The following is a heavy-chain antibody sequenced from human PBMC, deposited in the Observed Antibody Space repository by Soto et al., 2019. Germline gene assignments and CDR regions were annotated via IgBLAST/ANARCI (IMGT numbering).Heavy chain of an antibody. D-gene: IGHD3-22*01. CDR2: ISWNSANI. CDR1: GFNFDEYA. V-gene: IGHV3-9*01. Sequence: PGGSLRLSCTASGFNFDEYAMYWVRQAPGKGLEWVSGISWNSANIGYADSVKGRFAISRDDSKNMVYLEMNSLKTEDTAIYYCTTDSYNTSIIVRFDYWGHGTLVNVSS. J-gene: IGHJ4*01. CDR3: TTDSYNTSIIVRFDY.